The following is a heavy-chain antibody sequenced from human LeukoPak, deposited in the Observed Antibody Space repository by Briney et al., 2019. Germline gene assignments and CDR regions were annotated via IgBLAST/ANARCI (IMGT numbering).Heavy chain of an antibody. Sequence: SETLSLTCTVSGGSISSYYWSWIRQPPGKGLEWIGYIYHSGTTNYNPSLKSRVTISVDTSKSQFSLKLSSVTAADTAVYYCARGLTAVAGIRSDAFDIWGQGTMVTVSS. J-gene: IGHJ3*02. CDR1: GGSISSYY. CDR2: IYHSGTT. CDR3: ARGLTAVAGIRSDAFDI. D-gene: IGHD6-19*01. V-gene: IGHV4-59*12.